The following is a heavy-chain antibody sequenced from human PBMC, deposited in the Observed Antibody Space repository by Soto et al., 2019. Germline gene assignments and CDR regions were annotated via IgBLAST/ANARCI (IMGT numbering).Heavy chain of an antibody. Sequence: WWSLRLSCSASVFTFNNYAMSWVRQAPGKGLEWVSSVSGTTGSPSYADSVKGRFTISRDNSKSTVYLQMNSLRAEDTAVYYCAKDSGDRVEGLDCWGQGTLVTVSS. J-gene: IGHJ4*02. V-gene: IGHV3-23*01. CDR3: AKDSGDRVEGLDC. CDR1: VFTFNNYA. D-gene: IGHD7-27*01. CDR2: VSGTTGSP.